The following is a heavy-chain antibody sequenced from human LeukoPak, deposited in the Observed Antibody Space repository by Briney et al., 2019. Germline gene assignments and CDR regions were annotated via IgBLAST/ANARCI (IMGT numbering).Heavy chain of an antibody. V-gene: IGHV4-38-2*02. CDR3: ARTYNYYGSGSYGWFDP. CDR1: GYSISSGYY. J-gene: IGHJ5*02. D-gene: IGHD3-10*01. CDR2: IYHSGST. Sequence: SETLSLTCTVSGYSISSGYYWGWIRQPPGKGLEWIGSIYHSGSTYYNPSLKSRVTISVDTSKNQFSLKLSSVTAADTAVYYCARTYNYYGSGSYGWFDPWGQGTLVTVSS.